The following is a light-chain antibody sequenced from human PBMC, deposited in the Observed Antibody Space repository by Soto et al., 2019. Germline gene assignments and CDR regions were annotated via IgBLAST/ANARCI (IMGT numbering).Light chain of an antibody. V-gene: IGKV3-20*01. CDR1: QSVSSSY. CDR3: QQYGSSPLLT. J-gene: IGKJ4*01. Sequence: EIVLTQSPGTLSLSPGERATLSCRASQSVSSSYLAWYQQKPGQAPRLLIYGASSRATGIPDRFGGSGSGTDFTLTISRPEPEDFAVYYCQQYGSSPLLTFGGGTKVDIK. CDR2: GAS.